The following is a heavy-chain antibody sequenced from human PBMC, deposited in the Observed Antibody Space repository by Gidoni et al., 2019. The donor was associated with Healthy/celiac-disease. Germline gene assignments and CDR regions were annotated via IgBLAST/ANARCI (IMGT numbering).Heavy chain of an antibody. J-gene: IGHJ4*02. D-gene: IGHD6-19*01. Sequence: EVQLVESGGGLVQPGRSLRLSCTASGFTFGDYAMSWFRQAPGKGLEWVGFIRSKAYGGTTEYAASVKGRFTISRDDSKSIAYLQMNSLKTEDTAVYYCTRGQQWLEVGIDYWGQGTLVTVSS. V-gene: IGHV3-49*03. CDR2: IRSKAYGGTT. CDR1: GFTFGDYA. CDR3: TRGQQWLEVGIDY.